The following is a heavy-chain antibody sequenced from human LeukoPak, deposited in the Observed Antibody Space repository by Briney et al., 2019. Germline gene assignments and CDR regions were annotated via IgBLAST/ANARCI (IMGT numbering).Heavy chain of an antibody. J-gene: IGHJ6*03. Sequence: ASVKVSCTASGGTFSSYAISWVRQAPGQGLEWMGGIIPIFGTANFAQKFQGRVTITADESTSTAYMELSSLTSEDTAVYYCARAGYCSSPSCYENYYYYYYMDVWGKGTTVTVSS. CDR1: GGTFSSYA. CDR2: IIPIFGTA. D-gene: IGHD2-2*01. CDR3: ARAGYCSSPSCYENYYYYYYMDV. V-gene: IGHV1-69*01.